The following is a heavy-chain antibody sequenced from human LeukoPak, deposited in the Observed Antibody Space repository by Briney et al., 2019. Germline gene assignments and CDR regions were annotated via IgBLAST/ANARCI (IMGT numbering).Heavy chain of an antibody. CDR2: SYNSGRT. CDR3: ARRRRIGAAGGDGMVV. D-gene: IGHD6-13*01. V-gene: IGHV4-4*09. J-gene: IGHJ6*02. Sequence: PSETLSLTCTVSGGSMSSYYWTWIRQPPGQGLEWIGYSYNSGRTNYNPSLKSRVTISADTSKNQFSLKLGSVTAADTANYYCARRRRIGAAGGDGMVVWGQGTTVTVSS. CDR1: GGSMSSYY.